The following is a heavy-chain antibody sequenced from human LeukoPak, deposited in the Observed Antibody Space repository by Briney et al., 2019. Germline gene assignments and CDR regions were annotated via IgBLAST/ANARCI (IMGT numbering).Heavy chain of an antibody. CDR3: VRRGSTVVTMFDY. J-gene: IGHJ4*02. V-gene: IGHV3-11*01. D-gene: IGHD4-23*01. CDR1: GFTFSDFH. Sequence: PGGSLRLSCAGSGFTFSDFHMSWIRQAPGKGLEWVSYISFFGSSMYYADSVKGRFTISRDNAKNLVFLQMNSLRAEDTGVYYCVRRGSTVVTMFDYWGRGTLVTVSS. CDR2: ISFFGSSM.